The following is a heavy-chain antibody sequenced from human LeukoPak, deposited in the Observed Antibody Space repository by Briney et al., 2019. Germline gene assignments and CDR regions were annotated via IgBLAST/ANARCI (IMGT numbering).Heavy chain of an antibody. V-gene: IGHV1-3*01. CDR3: ARGNVYYDSSGYFGY. Sequence: ASVKVSCKASGYTFTIHAMHWVRQAPGQRLEWMGWINAGNGNTKYSQKFQGRVTITRDTSASTAYMELSSLRSEDTAVYYCARGNVYYDSSGYFGYWGQGSLVTVSS. CDR1: GYTFTIHA. CDR2: INAGNGNT. J-gene: IGHJ4*02. D-gene: IGHD3-22*01.